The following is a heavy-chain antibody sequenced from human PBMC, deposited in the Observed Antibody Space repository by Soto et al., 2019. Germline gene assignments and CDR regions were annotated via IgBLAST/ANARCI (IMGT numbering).Heavy chain of an antibody. CDR1: GYTFTSYD. D-gene: IGHD1-26*01. V-gene: IGHV1-8*01. Sequence: QVQLVQSGAEVKRPGASVKVSCKASGYTFTSYDMNWVRQAPGQGLEWMGWMNTNSGNTGYAQKFWGRVTMTRNTSMNVAYMELSSLRSEDTAIDYCARGLGSYYWDFDYWGQGTLITVSS. CDR3: ARGLGSYYWDFDY. J-gene: IGHJ4*02. CDR2: MNTNSGNT.